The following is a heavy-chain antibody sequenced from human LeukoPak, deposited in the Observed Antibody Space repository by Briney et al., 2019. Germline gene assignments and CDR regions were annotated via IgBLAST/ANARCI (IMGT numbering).Heavy chain of an antibody. J-gene: IGHJ6*03. CDR3: ARGYTSRYYYYYYYMDV. CDR2: INHSGST. D-gene: IGHD4-11*01. V-gene: IGHV4-34*01. Sequence: PSETLSLTCAVYGGSFSGYYWSWIRQPPGKGLEWIGEINHSGSTHYNPSLKSRVTISRDTSKNQFSPKLSSVTAAETAVYYCARGYTSRYYYYYYYMDVWGKGTTVTDSS. CDR1: GGSFSGYY.